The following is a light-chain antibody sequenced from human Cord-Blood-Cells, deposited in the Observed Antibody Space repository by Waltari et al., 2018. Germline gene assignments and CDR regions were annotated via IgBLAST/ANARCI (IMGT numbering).Light chain of an antibody. V-gene: IGLV2-14*01. CDR2: DVS. J-gene: IGLJ3*02. Sequence: QSALTQPASVSGSPGQSITISCTGTSSDVGGYNYVSWYQQHPGKAPKLMIYDVSKRPSGVSTRVSGSKSGNTASLTISGLQAEDEADYYCSSYTSSSVWVFGGGTKLTVL. CDR3: SSYTSSSVWV. CDR1: SSDVGGYNY.